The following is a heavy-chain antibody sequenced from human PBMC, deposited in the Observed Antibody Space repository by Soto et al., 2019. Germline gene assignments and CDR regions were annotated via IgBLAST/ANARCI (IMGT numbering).Heavy chain of an antibody. CDR1: GGTFNSSG. CDR2: IIPLFGTT. J-gene: IGHJ5*01. CDR3: ARARGTSWYNWFDS. V-gene: IGHV1-69*01. D-gene: IGHD3-10*01. Sequence: QVQLVQSGAELKKPGSSVKVSCKASGGTFNSSGISWVRQAPGQGIEWMGGIIPLFGTTSYAQRFKGRVTVTADESTSTVYMHLSSLRFEDTAMYYCARARGTSWYNWFDSWGQGTLVTVSS.